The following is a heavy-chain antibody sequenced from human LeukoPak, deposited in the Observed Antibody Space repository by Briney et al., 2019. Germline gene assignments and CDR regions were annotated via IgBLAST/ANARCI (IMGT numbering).Heavy chain of an antibody. CDR3: ARAVDGGWFDP. CDR2: IYTSGST. J-gene: IGHJ5*02. D-gene: IGHD2-15*01. Sequence: PSETLSLTCTVSGGSISSYYWSWLRQPAGKGLECVGRIYTSGSTNYNPSLKSRVTMSVDTSKNQFSLKLSSVTAADTAVYYCARAVDGGWFDPWGQGTLVTVSS. CDR1: GGSISSYY. V-gene: IGHV4-4*07.